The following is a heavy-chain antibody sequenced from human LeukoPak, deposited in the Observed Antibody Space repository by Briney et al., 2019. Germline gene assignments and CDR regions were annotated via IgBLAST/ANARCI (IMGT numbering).Heavy chain of an antibody. CDR2: INHSGST. V-gene: IGHV4-34*01. D-gene: IGHD6-19*01. CDR1: GGSFSGYY. CDR3: AAGYSSGYNWFDP. J-gene: IGHJ5*02. Sequence: SETLSLTCAVYGGSFSGYYWSWIRQPPGKGLEWIGEINHSGSTNYNPSLKSRVTISVDTSKNQFSLKLSSVTAADTAMYYCAAGYSSGYNWFDPWGQGTLVTVSS.